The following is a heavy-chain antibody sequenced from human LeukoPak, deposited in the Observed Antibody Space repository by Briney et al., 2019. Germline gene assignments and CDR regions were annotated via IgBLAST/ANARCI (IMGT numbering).Heavy chain of an antibody. Sequence: PSESLSLTCTVSGGSISSGGYYWSWIRQHPGKGLEWIGYIYYSGSTYYNPSLKSRVTISVDTSKNQFSLKLSSVTAADTAVYYCARVLLRSDLGGLEVLSWFDPWGQGTLVTVSS. CDR2: IYYSGST. D-gene: IGHD3-3*01. J-gene: IGHJ5*02. CDR3: ARVLLRSDLGGLEVLSWFDP. CDR1: GGSISSGGYY. V-gene: IGHV4-31*03.